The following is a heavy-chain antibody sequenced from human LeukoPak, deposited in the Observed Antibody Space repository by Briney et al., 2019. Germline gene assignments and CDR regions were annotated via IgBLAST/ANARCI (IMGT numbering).Heavy chain of an antibody. Sequence: SETLSLTCTASGGTISSSSYHWGWIRQPPGKGLEWIASIYYSGSTYYNPSLKSRVTMSVDTSKKQFSLKLSSVTAADPAVYYCARYTLLTMVRGAYIEHYYFDYWGQGTLVTVSS. CDR3: ARYTLLTMVRGAYIEHYYFDY. J-gene: IGHJ4*02. V-gene: IGHV4-39*01. CDR1: GGTISSSSYH. D-gene: IGHD3-10*01. CDR2: IYYSGST.